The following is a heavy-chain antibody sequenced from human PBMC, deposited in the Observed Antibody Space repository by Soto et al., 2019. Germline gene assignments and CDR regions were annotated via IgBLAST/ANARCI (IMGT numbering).Heavy chain of an antibody. J-gene: IGHJ5*02. Sequence: SETLSLTCAISGDNVSNNTASWSWIRQSPSRGLEWLGRTFFRSKWSNDYAVSVKSRIIINADTSKNQFYLQLNSVTPEDTAVYYCAKRDNHGPYTGYALDPWGQGTLVTVSS. V-gene: IGHV6-1*01. CDR2: TFFRSKWSN. CDR1: GDNVSNNTAS. D-gene: IGHD2-2*02. CDR3: AKRDNHGPYTGYALDP.